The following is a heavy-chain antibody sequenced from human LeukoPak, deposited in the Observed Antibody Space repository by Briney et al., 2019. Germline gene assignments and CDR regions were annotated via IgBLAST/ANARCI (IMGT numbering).Heavy chain of an antibody. CDR3: ARERDDILTGYNFDY. D-gene: IGHD3-9*01. J-gene: IGHJ4*02. Sequence: GGSLRLSWAPSGFTFSSYWMSWVRQAPGKGLEWVANINQDGSEKYYVDSVKGRFTISRDNAKNSLYLQMNSLRAEDTAVYYCARERDDILTGYNFDYWGQGTLVTVSS. CDR2: INQDGSEK. V-gene: IGHV3-7*01. CDR1: GFTFSSYW.